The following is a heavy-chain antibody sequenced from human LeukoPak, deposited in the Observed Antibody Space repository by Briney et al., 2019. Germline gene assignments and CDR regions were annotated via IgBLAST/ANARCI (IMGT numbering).Heavy chain of an antibody. CDR1: GFTFSSYG. V-gene: IGHV3-30*02. Sequence: GGSLRLSCAASGFTFSSYGMHWVRQAPGKGLEWVAFIRYDGSNKYYADSVKGRFTISRDNSKNTLYLQMNSLRAEDTAVYYCAKDGGFYSSSWYPDWGQGTLVTVSS. D-gene: IGHD6-13*01. CDR2: IRYDGSNK. CDR3: AKDGGFYSSSWYPD. J-gene: IGHJ4*02.